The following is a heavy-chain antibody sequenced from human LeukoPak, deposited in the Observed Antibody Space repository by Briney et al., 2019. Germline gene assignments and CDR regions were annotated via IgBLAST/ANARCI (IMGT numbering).Heavy chain of an antibody. CDR2: IIPIFGTA. V-gene: IGHV1-69*01. CDR3: AREPADYDILTEGVY. J-gene: IGHJ4*02. Sequence: SVKVSCKASGGTFSSYAISWVRQAPGQGLEWMGGIIPIFGTANYAQKFQGRVTITADESTSTAYMELSSLRSEDTAVYYCAREPADYDILTEGVYWGQGTLATVSS. CDR1: GGTFSSYA. D-gene: IGHD3-9*01.